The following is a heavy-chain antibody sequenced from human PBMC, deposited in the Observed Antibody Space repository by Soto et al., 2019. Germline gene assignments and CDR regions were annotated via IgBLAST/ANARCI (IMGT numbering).Heavy chain of an antibody. Sequence: QVQLQESGPGLVKPSETLSLTCTVSGGSISSYYWSWIRQPPGKGLEWIGYIYYTGSTNYNPSLKIRVTISVDTSKNQLSLKLSSVTAADTAVYYCARQVDDHLFNYWGQGTLVTVSS. CDR2: IYYTGST. CDR1: GGSISSYY. CDR3: ARQVDDHLFNY. J-gene: IGHJ4*02. V-gene: IGHV4-59*08. D-gene: IGHD2-15*01.